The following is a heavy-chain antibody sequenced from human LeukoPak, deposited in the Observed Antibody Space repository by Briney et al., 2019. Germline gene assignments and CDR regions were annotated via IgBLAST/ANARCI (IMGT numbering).Heavy chain of an antibody. CDR1: GGSISSYY. J-gene: IGHJ4*02. D-gene: IGHD2-2*01. Sequence: PSETLSLTCTVSGGSISSYYWSWIRQPPGKGLEWIGYIYYSGSTNYNPSLKSRVTMSVDTSKNQFSLKLSSVTAADTAVYYCAREYCSSTSCYFDYWGQGTLVTVSS. V-gene: IGHV4-59*01. CDR3: AREYCSSTSCYFDY. CDR2: IYYSGST.